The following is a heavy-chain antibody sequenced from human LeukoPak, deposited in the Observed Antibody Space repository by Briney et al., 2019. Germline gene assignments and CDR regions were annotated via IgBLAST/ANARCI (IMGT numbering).Heavy chain of an antibody. CDR1: GFTFSSYG. V-gene: IGHV3-30*02. D-gene: IGHD3-16*02. J-gene: IGHJ4*02. CDR2: IRYDGSNK. CDR3: AKDPRGGMITFGGVIVDY. Sequence: GGSLRPSCAASGFTFSSYGMHWVRQAPGKGLEWVAFIRYDGSNKYYADSVKGRFTISRDNSKNTLYLQMNSLRAEDTAAYYCAKDPRGGMITFGGVIVDYWGQGTLVTVSS.